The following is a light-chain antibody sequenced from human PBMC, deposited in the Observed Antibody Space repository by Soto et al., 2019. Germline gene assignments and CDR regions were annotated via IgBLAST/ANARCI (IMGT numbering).Light chain of an antibody. CDR2: DVS. Sequence: EIVLTQSPATLSLSAGERGTLSCRASESVTNYLAWYQQKPGQAPRLLVYDVSNRATGTPARFSGGGSGTDFTLTISRLEPEDFAVYYCQYYGNSRITFGQGTRLEI. V-gene: IGKV3-20*01. CDR3: QYYGNSRIT. J-gene: IGKJ5*01. CDR1: ESVTNY.